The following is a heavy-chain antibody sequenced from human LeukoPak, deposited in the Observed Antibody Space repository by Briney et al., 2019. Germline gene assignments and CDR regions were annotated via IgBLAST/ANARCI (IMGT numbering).Heavy chain of an antibody. J-gene: IGHJ4*02. CDR1: GGSISSSSYY. D-gene: IGHD3-3*01. CDR2: IYYSGST. CDR3: ARVLTDFWSGYYFDY. Sequence: PSETLSLTCTVSGGSISSSSYYWGWIRQPPGKGLEWIGSIYYSGSTYYNPSLESRVTISVDTSKNQFSLKLSSVTAADTAVYYCARVLTDFWSGYYFDYWGQGTLVTVSS. V-gene: IGHV4-39*01.